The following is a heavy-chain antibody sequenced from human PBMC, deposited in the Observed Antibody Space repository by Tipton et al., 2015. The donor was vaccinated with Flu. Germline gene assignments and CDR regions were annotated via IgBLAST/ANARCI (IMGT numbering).Heavy chain of an antibody. V-gene: IGHV3-11*01. D-gene: IGHD2-2*01. Sequence: CAASGFTFSDYYMSWIRQAPGKGLEWVSYISSSGSTIYYADSVKGRFTISRDNAKNSLYLQMNSLRAEDTAVYYCARGASDQLPVDYYYYYGMDVWGQGTTVTVSS. CDR2: ISSSGSTI. CDR3: ARGASDQLPVDYYYYYGMDV. CDR1: GFTFSDYY. J-gene: IGHJ6*02.